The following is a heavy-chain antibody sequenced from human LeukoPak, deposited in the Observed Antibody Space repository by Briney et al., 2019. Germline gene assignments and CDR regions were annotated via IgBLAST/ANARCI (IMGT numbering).Heavy chain of an antibody. CDR2: IYTSGST. Sequence: SETLSLTCTVSGGSISSYYWSWIRQPPGKGLEWIGYIYTSGSTNYNPSLKSRVTISVDPSKNQFSLKLSSVTAADTGVYYCARSKGSRSIQLWLWSDRPYYYYYYMDVWGKGTTVTVSS. V-gene: IGHV4-4*09. CDR1: GGSISSYY. D-gene: IGHD5-18*01. J-gene: IGHJ6*03. CDR3: ARSKGSRSIQLWLWSDRPYYYYYYMDV.